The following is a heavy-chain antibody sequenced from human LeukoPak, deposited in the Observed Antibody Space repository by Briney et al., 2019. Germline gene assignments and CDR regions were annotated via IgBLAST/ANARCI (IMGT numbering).Heavy chain of an antibody. J-gene: IGHJ4*02. CDR3: ARGLCGSGSYYTVPFDY. Sequence: GESLKISCKGSGYSFTSYWIGWVRQMPGKGLEWMGIIYPGDSDTRYSPSFQGQVTISADKSISTAYLQWSSLKASDTAMYYCARGLCGSGSYYTVPFDYWGQGTLVTVSS. D-gene: IGHD3-10*01. V-gene: IGHV5-51*01. CDR1: GYSFTSYW. CDR2: IYPGDSDT.